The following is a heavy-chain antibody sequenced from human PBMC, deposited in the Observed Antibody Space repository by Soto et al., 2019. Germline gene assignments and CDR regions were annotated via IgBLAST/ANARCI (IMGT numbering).Heavy chain of an antibody. CDR1: GGAMGGYD. V-gene: IGHV4-59*08. CDR3: ERHGSDSGWFFFDP. Sequence: XETLSLPFSLSGGAMGGYDWSWIRQPPGKALEWIGYVSYSGSTDYHPSLKSRVSISIDTSKNQFSLKMISVTAADTAVYYCERHGSDSGWFFFDPWGKGALVTVSS. CDR2: VSYSGST. D-gene: IGHD6-19*01. J-gene: IGHJ5*02.